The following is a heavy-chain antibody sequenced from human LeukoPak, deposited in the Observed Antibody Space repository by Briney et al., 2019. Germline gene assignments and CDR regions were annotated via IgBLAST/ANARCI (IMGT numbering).Heavy chain of an antibody. Sequence: GGSLRLSCAASGFTFKKYWMNWVRQAPGKGLEWVSAISGSGGSTYYADSVKGRFTISRDNSKNTLYLQMNSLRAEDTAVYYCAISYGGEFDYWGQGTLVTVSS. CDR1: GFTFKKYW. J-gene: IGHJ4*02. CDR2: ISGSGGST. V-gene: IGHV3-23*01. CDR3: AISYGGEFDY. D-gene: IGHD4-23*01.